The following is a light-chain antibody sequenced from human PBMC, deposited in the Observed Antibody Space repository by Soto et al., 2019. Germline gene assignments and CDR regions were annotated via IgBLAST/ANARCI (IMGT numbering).Light chain of an antibody. CDR3: QQYNSTYPRT. Sequence: DIQMTQSPSTLSASVGDRVTITCRASQSISSWLAWYQQKPGKAPKLLIYDASSLESGVPSRFSGSGSGTEFTLTISSLQPDDFATYYCQQYNSTYPRTFGPGTKVDIK. CDR2: DAS. CDR1: QSISSW. V-gene: IGKV1-5*01. J-gene: IGKJ1*01.